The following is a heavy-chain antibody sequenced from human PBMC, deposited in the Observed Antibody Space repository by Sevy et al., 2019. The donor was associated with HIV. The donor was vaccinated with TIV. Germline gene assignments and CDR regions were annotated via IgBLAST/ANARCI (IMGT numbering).Heavy chain of an antibody. V-gene: IGHV3-15*01. CDR1: GFTFSNAW. Sequence: GGSLRLSCAASGFTFSNAWMSWVRQAPGKGLEWVGRIQSKTDGGTTDYAAPVKGRFTISRDDSKNTLYLKMNSLKTEDTAVYYCSTDPIIVLLVTDGMDVWGQGTTVTVSS. J-gene: IGHJ6*02. CDR2: IQSKTDGGTT. D-gene: IGHD2-8*02. CDR3: STDPIIVLLVTDGMDV.